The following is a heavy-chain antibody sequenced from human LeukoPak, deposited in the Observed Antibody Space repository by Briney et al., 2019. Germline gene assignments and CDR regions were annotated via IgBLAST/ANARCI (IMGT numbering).Heavy chain of an antibody. V-gene: IGHV4-34*01. J-gene: IGHJ5*02. CDR3: ASIGCSSTSCYHNWFDP. D-gene: IGHD2-2*01. CDR1: GGSFSGYY. CDR2: INHSGST. Sequence: SETLSLTCAVYGGSFSGYYWSWIRQPPGKGLEWIGEINHSGSTNYNPSLKSRVTISVDTSKNQFSLKLSSATAADTAVYYCASIGCSSTSCYHNWFDPWGQGTLVTVSS.